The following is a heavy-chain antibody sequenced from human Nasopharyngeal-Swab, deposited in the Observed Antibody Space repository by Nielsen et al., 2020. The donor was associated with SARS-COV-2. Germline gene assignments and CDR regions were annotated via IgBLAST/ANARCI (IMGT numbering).Heavy chain of an antibody. D-gene: IGHD3-3*01. CDR3: ARSRLTIFGVVIGPFDY. V-gene: IGHV3-11*06. Sequence: GESLKISCAAAGFTFSDYYMSWSRQAPGKGLEWVSYISSSSSYTNYADSVKGRFTISRDNAKNSLYLQMNSLRAEDTAVYYCARSRLTIFGVVIGPFDYWGQGTLVTVSS. CDR2: ISSSSSYT. J-gene: IGHJ4*02. CDR1: GFTFSDYY.